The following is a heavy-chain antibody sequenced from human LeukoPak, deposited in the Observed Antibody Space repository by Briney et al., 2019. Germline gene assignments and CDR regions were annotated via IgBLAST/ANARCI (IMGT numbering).Heavy chain of an antibody. CDR1: GFSFSNCW. CDR2: INYDGGGI. Sequence: PGGSLKLSCAASGFSFSNCWMHWVRQDPARGLVWVARINYDGGGIDYADFVKGRFTISRDNSKNTLYLQMNSLRAEDTALYFCARSSTSGNYGWAFDIWSQGTKVTVSS. J-gene: IGHJ3*02. CDR3: ARSSTSGNYGWAFDI. V-gene: IGHV3-74*01. D-gene: IGHD3-10*01.